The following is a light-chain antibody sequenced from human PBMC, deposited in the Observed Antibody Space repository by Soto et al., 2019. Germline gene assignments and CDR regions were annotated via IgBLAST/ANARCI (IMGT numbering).Light chain of an antibody. J-gene: IGKJ3*01. CDR3: QQYSGYPFT. V-gene: IGKV1-5*01. CDR1: QTITTW. CDR2: DAS. Sequence: DIQLTQSPSTMSTSVGDSVTITCRASQTITTWLAWYQQKPGQAPTLLIYDASTLESGVPSRFSGSGSATEFTLTISSLQPDDFATYYCQQYSGYPFTFGPGTIVDFK.